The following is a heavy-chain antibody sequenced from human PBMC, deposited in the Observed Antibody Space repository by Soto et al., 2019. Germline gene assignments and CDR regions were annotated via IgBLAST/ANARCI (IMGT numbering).Heavy chain of an antibody. CDR2: IIPIFGTA. D-gene: IGHD3-10*01. J-gene: IGHJ6*02. CDR3: AIPHGSGKAFTDYYYYYGMDV. CDR1: GGTFSSYA. V-gene: IGHV1-69*01. Sequence: QVQLVQSGAEVKKPGSSVKVSCKASGGTFSSYAISWVRQAPGQGLEWMGGIIPIFGTANYAQKFQGRVTITADESTSTAYMELSSLRSEDTAVYYCAIPHGSGKAFTDYYYYYGMDVWGQGTTVTVSS.